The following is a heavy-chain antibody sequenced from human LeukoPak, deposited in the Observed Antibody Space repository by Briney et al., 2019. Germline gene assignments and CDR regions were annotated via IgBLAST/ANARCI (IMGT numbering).Heavy chain of an antibody. CDR3: ARGRYSYGLGRYFDY. Sequence: PSETLPLTCAVYGGSFSGYYWSWIRQPPGKGLEWIGEINHSGSTNYNPSLKSRVTISVDTSKNQFSLKLSSVTAADTAVYYCARGRYSYGLGRYFDYWGQGTLVTVSS. D-gene: IGHD5-18*01. J-gene: IGHJ4*02. CDR2: INHSGST. CDR1: GGSFSGYY. V-gene: IGHV4-34*01.